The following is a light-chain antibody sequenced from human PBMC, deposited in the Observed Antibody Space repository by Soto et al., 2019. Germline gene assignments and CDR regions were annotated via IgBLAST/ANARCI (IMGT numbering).Light chain of an antibody. Sequence: DLQMTQSPSSLSASVGDRATITCRASQVIDNYLAWYQQQPGKVPRLLIYAASIWETGIPSSFTGSGSGTDFTLTITSLEPEDVATYYCQKYNNAPWTFGQGTKVEIK. V-gene: IGKV1-27*01. CDR3: QKYNNAPWT. CDR2: AAS. CDR1: QVIDNY. J-gene: IGKJ1*01.